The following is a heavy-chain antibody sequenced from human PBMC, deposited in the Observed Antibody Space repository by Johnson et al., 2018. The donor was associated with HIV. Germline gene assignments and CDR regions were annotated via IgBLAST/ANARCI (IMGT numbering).Heavy chain of an antibody. Sequence: QMQLVESGGGVVQPGRSLRLSCATSGFTFSDSYMAWIRQAPGKGLEWISYISGYGRTIYYEDSVQGRFTISRDNAKNSLYLQRNSLWAEDTAVYSCARNRPVSCGYRGAFDFWGQGTMVTVSS. D-gene: IGHD5-12*01. V-gene: IGHV3-11*01. CDR3: ARNRPVSCGYRGAFDF. J-gene: IGHJ3*01. CDR1: GFTFSDSY. CDR2: ISGYGRTI.